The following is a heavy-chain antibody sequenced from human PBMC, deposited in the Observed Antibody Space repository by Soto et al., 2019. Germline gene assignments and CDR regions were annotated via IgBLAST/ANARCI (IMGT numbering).Heavy chain of an antibody. CDR1: GGSINNYY. V-gene: IGHV4-59*08. Sequence: QVQLQESGPGLVKPSETLSLTCTVSGGSINNYYWSWIRQPPGKGLEWIGYIYYSGSTNYNPSLKSRVTISVDTSNNQFSLRLSSVTAADTAVYYCARHEMYSSNWRDFDYWGQGTLVTVSS. D-gene: IGHD6-13*01. J-gene: IGHJ4*02. CDR3: ARHEMYSSNWRDFDY. CDR2: IYYSGST.